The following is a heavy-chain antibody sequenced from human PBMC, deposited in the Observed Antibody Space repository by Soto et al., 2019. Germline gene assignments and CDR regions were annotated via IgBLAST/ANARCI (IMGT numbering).Heavy chain of an antibody. D-gene: IGHD3-10*01. CDR2: IYYTGNT. CDR1: GGSVSSTPYH. V-gene: IGHV4-39*01. Sequence: TLSLTCTVSGGSVSSTPYHWGWVRQPPGMGLEWIGSIYYTGNTYYSPSLKGRVVISLDTSKNQFSLRLTSVTAADTAVYYCSRLPDGSPGDLWGQGTLVTVSS. CDR3: SRLPDGSPGDL. J-gene: IGHJ5*02.